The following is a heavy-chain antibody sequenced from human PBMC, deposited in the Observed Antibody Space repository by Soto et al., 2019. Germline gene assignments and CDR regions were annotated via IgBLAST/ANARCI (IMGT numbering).Heavy chain of an antibody. CDR2: INAGNGNT. CDR3: TRVVVASEGFDP. Sequence: ASVKVSCKASGYTSTNYAMHWVRQAPGQRLEWMGWINAGNGNTKYSQKFQGRVTITRDTSASTAYMELSSLRSEDTAVYYCTRVVVASEGFDPWGQGTLVTVSS. CDR1: GYTSTNYA. V-gene: IGHV1-3*01. J-gene: IGHJ5*02. D-gene: IGHD2-2*01.